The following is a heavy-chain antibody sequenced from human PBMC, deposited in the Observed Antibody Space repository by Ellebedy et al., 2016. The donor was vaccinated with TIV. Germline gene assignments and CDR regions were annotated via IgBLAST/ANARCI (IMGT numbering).Heavy chain of an antibody. CDR2: INPNSGGT. D-gene: IGHD3-16*02. CDR3: ARGISYDYVWGSYRALGY. V-gene: IGHV1-2*02. CDR1: GYTFTGYY. J-gene: IGHJ4*02. Sequence: AASVKVSCKASGYTFTGYYMHWVRQAPGQGLEWMGWINPNSGGTNYAQKFQGRVTMTRDTSISTAYMELRSLRSDDTAVYYCARGISYDYVWGSYRALGYWGQGTLVTVSS.